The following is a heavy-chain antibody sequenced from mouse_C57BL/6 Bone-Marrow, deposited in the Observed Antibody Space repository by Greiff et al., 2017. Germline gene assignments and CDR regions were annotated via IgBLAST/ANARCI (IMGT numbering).Heavy chain of an antibody. CDR2: IDPSDSYT. CDR1: GYTFTSYW. J-gene: IGHJ2*01. CDR3: AREGAYP. V-gene: IGHV1-50*01. D-gene: IGHD3-1*01. Sequence: QVQLQQPGAELVKPGASVKLSCKASGYTFTSYWMQWVKQRPGQGLEWIGEIDPSDSYTNYNQKFKGKATLTVDTSSSTAYMQLSSLTSEDSAVYYCAREGAYPWSQGTTLTVSS.